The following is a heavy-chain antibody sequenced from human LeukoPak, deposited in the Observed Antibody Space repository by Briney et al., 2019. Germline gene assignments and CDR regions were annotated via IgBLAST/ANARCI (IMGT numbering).Heavy chain of an antibody. J-gene: IGHJ4*02. CDR1: GGTFSSYA. D-gene: IGHD4-4*01. CDR2: IIPILGIA. Sequence: SVKVSCKASGGTFSSYAISWVRQAPGQGLEWMGRIIPILGIANYAQKFQGRVTITADKSTSTAYMELSSLRSEDTAVYYCARGGGSGVTAGYFDYWGQGTLVTVSS. V-gene: IGHV1-69*04. CDR3: ARGGGSGVTAGYFDY.